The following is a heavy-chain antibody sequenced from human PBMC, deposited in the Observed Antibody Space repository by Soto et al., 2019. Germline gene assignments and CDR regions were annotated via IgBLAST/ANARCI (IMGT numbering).Heavy chain of an antibody. D-gene: IGHD6-19*01. CDR2: MYYSGST. Sequence: QLQLQESCPGLVKPSETLSLTCTVSGGSISSSSYYWGWIRQPPGKGLEWIGSMYYSGSTYYNPSLKSRVTRSVDTSKNQFSLKLSSVTAADTAVYYCAASQWPILFDYWGQGTLVTVSS. J-gene: IGHJ4*02. CDR3: AASQWPILFDY. V-gene: IGHV4-39*01. CDR1: GGSISSSSYY.